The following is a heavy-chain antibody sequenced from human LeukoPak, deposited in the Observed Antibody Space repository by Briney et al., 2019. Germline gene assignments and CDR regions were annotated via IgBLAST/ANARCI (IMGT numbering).Heavy chain of an antibody. CDR2: MDDSGATI. J-gene: IGHJ4*02. CDR1: GFTFSRYA. D-gene: IGHD1-26*01. V-gene: IGHV3-64*02. Sequence: TGGSLRLSCAASGFTFSRYAMQWVRQAPDKRLEYVSGMDDSGATIYYADSVKGRFTMSRDNSRDTLYLQMGSLRPEDTAVYYCARDGKAKNDYWGQGTLVTVTT. CDR3: ARDGKAKNDY.